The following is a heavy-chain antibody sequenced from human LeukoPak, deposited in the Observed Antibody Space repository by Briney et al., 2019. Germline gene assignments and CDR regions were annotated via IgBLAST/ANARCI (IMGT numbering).Heavy chain of an antibody. D-gene: IGHD4-17*01. CDR3: ARDLNDYGDYVFDY. J-gene: IGHJ4*02. CDR2: ISSSSYI. CDR1: GFTFSVYS. Sequence: PGGSLRLSCAASGFTFSVYSMNWVRQAPGEGLEWVSTISSSSYIYYADSVKGRFTISRDNAKNSLYLQMNSLRAEDTAVYYCARDLNDYGDYVFDYWGQGTLVTVSS. V-gene: IGHV3-21*01.